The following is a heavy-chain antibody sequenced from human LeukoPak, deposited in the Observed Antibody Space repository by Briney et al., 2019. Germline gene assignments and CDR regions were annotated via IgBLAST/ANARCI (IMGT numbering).Heavy chain of an antibody. Sequence: SETLSLTCTVSGGSISSSSYYWGWIRQPPGKGLEWIGGIYYSGSTYYNPSLKSRVTISVDTSKNQFSLKLSSVTAADTAVYYCARLTVVPAATPDYWGQGTLVTVSS. CDR1: GGSISSSSYY. CDR3: ARLTVVPAATPDY. J-gene: IGHJ4*02. V-gene: IGHV4-39*01. D-gene: IGHD2-2*01. CDR2: IYYSGST.